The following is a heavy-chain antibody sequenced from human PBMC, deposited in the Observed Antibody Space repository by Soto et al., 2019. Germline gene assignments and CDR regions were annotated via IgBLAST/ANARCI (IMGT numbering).Heavy chain of an antibody. Sequence: QVQLVESGGGVVQPGRSLRLSCAASGFTFSSYGMHWVRQAPGKGLEWVAVIWYDGSNKYYADSVKGRFTISRDNSKNTLYLQMNSLRAEDTAVYYCARPRGDFDWLGPFDYWGQGTLVTVSS. CDR3: ARPRGDFDWLGPFDY. CDR2: IWYDGSNK. CDR1: GFTFSSYG. J-gene: IGHJ4*02. D-gene: IGHD3-9*01. V-gene: IGHV3-33*01.